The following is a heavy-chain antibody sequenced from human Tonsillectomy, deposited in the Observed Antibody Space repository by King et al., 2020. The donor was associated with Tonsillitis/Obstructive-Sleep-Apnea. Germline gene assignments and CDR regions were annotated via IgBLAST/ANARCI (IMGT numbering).Heavy chain of an antibody. CDR1: GGSISSYY. CDR3: ARHTISGSYDAFDI. V-gene: IGHV4-59*08. CDR2: IYYSGST. J-gene: IGHJ3*02. D-gene: IGHD3-9*01. Sequence: VQLQESGPGLVKPSETLSPTCTVSGGSISSYYWSWIRQPPGKGLEWIGYIYYSGSTNYNPSLKSRVTISVDTSKNQFSLKLSSVTAADTAVYYCARHTISGSYDAFDIWGQGTMVTVSS.